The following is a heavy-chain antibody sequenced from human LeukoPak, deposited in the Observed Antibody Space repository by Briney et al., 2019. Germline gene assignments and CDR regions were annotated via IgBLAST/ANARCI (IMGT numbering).Heavy chain of an antibody. CDR1: GFTFSSYS. V-gene: IGHV3-21*01. CDR3: ARLDFWSGYYTHDY. J-gene: IGHJ4*02. Sequence: GGSLRLSCAASGFTFSSYSMNWGRQAPGRGLEWVSSISSSSSYIYYADSVKGRFTISRDNAKNSLYLQMNSLRAEDTAVYYCARLDFWSGYYTHDYWGQGTLVTVSS. CDR2: ISSSSSYI. D-gene: IGHD3-3*01.